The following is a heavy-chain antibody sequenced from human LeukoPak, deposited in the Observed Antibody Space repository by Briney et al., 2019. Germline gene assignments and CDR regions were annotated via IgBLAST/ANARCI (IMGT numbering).Heavy chain of an antibody. CDR1: GFTVSSNY. CDR2: ISGSGGST. Sequence: GGSLRLSCAASGFTVSSNYMSWVRQAPGKGLEWVSAISGSGGSTYYADSVKGRFTISRDNSKNTLYLQMNGLRAEDTAVYYCAKEHSDTAMIFRGQGTLVTVSS. V-gene: IGHV3-23*01. CDR3: AKEHSDTAMIF. J-gene: IGHJ4*02. D-gene: IGHD5-18*01.